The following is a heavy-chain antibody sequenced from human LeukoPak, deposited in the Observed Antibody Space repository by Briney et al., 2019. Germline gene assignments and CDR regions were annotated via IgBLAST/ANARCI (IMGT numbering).Heavy chain of an antibody. Sequence: PGGSLRLSCAASGFTFSSYAMSWVRQAPGKGLEWVSAISGSGGSTYYADSVKGRFTISRDNSKNTVYLQMNSLRPEDTAIYYCAKDGLLLNIYDHYYYYMDVWAREPWSPSP. J-gene: IGHJ6*03. D-gene: IGHD3/OR15-3a*01. CDR3: AKDGLLLNIYDHYYYYMDV. V-gene: IGHV3-23*01. CDR2: ISGSGGST. CDR1: GFTFSSYA.